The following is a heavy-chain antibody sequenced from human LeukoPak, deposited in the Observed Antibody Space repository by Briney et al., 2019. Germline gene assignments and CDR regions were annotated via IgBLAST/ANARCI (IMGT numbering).Heavy chain of an antibody. V-gene: IGHV3-23*01. Sequence: GGSLRLSCAASGFTFSSYAMSWVRQAPGKGLEWVSAISGSGGSTYYADSVKGRFTISRDNSKNTLYLQMNSLRAEDTAVYYCARDRGYCSSTSCYGSQGMDVWGQGTTVTVSS. CDR3: ARDRGYCSSTSCYGSQGMDV. CDR2: ISGSGGST. CDR1: GFTFSSYA. J-gene: IGHJ6*02. D-gene: IGHD2-2*01.